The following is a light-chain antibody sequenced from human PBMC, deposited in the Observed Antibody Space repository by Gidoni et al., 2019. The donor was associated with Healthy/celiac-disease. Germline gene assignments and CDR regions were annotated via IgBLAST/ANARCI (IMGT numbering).Light chain of an antibody. V-gene: IGKV3-15*01. CDR2: GAS. J-gene: IGKJ1*01. Sequence: EIVMTQSPATLSVSPGERATLSCRASQTVSSNLAWSQQTPGQAPRRLIYGASTRAPGITARVSGSGSGTEFTLTISSLLSEDFAVYYCQQYNNWPPWTFGQGTKVEIK. CDR3: QQYNNWPPWT. CDR1: QTVSSN.